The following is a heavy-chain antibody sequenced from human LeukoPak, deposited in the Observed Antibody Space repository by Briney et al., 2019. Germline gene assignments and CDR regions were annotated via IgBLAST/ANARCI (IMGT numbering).Heavy chain of an antibody. CDR2: ISSSSSTI. CDR1: GFTFSSYS. V-gene: IGHV3-48*01. D-gene: IGHD3-10*01. Sequence: GGSLRLSCAASGFTFSSYSMNWVRQAPGKGLEWVSYISSSSSTIYYADSVKGRFTISRDNSKNTLYLQMNSLRAEDTAVYYCAKEGTYYYGSGSYPVNPWGHYYYMDVWGKGTTVTISS. CDR3: AKEGTYYYGSGSYPVNPWGHYYYMDV. J-gene: IGHJ6*03.